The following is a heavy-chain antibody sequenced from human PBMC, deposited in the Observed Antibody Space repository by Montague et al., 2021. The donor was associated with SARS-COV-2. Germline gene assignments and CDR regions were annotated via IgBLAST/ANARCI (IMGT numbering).Heavy chain of an antibody. D-gene: IGHD5-24*01. CDR1: GGSINSSY. V-gene: IGHV4-59*01. CDR3: AREDRWNWFDP. J-gene: IGHJ5*02. CDR2: IYYRGST. Sequence: SETLSLTCTVSGGSINSSYWSWTRQPPGKGLEWIGYIYYRGSTNYNPSLKTRVTISVDTSKNQFSLKLSSMTAADTAVYYCAREDRWNWFDPWGQGTLVIVSS.